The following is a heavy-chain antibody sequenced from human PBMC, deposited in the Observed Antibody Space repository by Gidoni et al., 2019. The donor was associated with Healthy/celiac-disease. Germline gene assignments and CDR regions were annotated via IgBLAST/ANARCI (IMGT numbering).Heavy chain of an antibody. CDR3: ARDRWQQLALFDY. V-gene: IGHV3-48*01. CDR2: ISSSSSTI. D-gene: IGHD6-13*01. CDR1: GFTFSSYS. Sequence: EVQLVESGGGLVQPGGSLRLSCAASGFTFSSYSMNWVRQAPGKGLEWVSYISSSSSTIYYADSVKGRFTISRDKAKNSLYLQMHSLRAEDTAVYYCARDRWQQLALFDYWGQGTLVTVSS. J-gene: IGHJ4*02.